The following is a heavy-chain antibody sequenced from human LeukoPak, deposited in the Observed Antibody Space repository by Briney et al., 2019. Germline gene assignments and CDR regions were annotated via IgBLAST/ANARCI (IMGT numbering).Heavy chain of an antibody. CDR2: ISAYNGNT. CDR1: GYIFSNYG. CDR3: ARVSDSSSSDPDY. J-gene: IGHJ4*02. Sequence: GASVKVSCKATGYIFSNYGISWVRQAPGQGLEWMGWISAYNGNTNYAQKLQGRVTMTTDTSTSTAYMELRSLRSDDTAVYYCARVSDSSSSDPDYWGQGTLVTVSS. V-gene: IGHV1-18*01. D-gene: IGHD6-6*01.